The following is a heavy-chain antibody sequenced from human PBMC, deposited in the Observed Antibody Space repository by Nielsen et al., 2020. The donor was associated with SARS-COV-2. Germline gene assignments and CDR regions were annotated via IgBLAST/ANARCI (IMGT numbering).Heavy chain of an antibody. V-gene: IGHV3-11*04. D-gene: IGHD3-10*01. J-gene: IGHJ6*02. CDR2: ISSSATTL. Sequence: GGSLRLSCAASGFIFSDYYMGWIRQAPGKGLEWVSYISSSATTLYYADSVRGRFTISRDNAKNSLYLQMDSLRAEDTALYYCARDPYYGSGTFRFYGMDLWGQGTTVTVSS. CDR3: ARDPYYGSGTFRFYGMDL. CDR1: GFIFSDYY.